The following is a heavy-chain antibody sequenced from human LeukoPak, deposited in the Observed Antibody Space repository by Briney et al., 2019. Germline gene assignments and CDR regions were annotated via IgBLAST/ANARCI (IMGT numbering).Heavy chain of an antibody. CDR2: INPNSGGT. CDR1: GYTFTGYY. CDR3: ARKIVGDDIGY. J-gene: IGHJ4*02. Sequence: ASVKVSCKASGYTFTGYYMHWVRQAPGQGLQWMGWINPNSGGTNYAQKFQGRVTMTRDTSISTDYMEMSRLRSDDTAVDYCARKIVGDDIGYWGQGTLVTVSS. D-gene: IGHD5-12*01. V-gene: IGHV1-2*02.